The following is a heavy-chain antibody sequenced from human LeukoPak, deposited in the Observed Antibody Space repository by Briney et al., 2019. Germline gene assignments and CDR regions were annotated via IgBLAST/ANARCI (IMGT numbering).Heavy chain of an antibody. D-gene: IGHD2-15*01. CDR2: FDPEDGET. V-gene: IGHV1-24*01. CDR3: AAGRSPFPSRRFDY. J-gene: IGHJ4*02. CDR1: GYTLTELS. Sequence: ASVKVSCKVSGYTLTELSMHWVRQAPGKGLEWMGGFDPEDGETIYAQKFQGRVTMTEDTSTDTAYMGLSSLRSEDTAVYYCAAGRSPFPSRRFDYWGQGTLVTVSS.